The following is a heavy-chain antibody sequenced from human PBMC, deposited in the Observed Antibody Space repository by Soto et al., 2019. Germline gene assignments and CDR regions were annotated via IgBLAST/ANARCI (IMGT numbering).Heavy chain of an antibody. D-gene: IGHD5-12*01. Sequence: QVQLVQSGAEVKKPGSSVKVSCKASGGTFSSYAISWVRQAPGQGLEWMGGVIPIFGTANYAQKFQGRVTITADESTSTAYMDLSSLRSEDTAVYYCARDDYSGYAINYWGQGTLVTVSS. CDR3: ARDDYSGYAINY. CDR2: VIPIFGTA. J-gene: IGHJ4*02. CDR1: GGTFSSYA. V-gene: IGHV1-69*01.